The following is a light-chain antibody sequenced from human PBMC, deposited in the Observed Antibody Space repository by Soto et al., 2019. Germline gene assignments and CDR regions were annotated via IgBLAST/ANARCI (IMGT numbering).Light chain of an antibody. CDR2: TAS. J-gene: IGKJ1*01. Sequence: IQMTQSPSSLSASVGDRVTITCRASQSISSYLNWYQQKPGKAPKLLIYTASSLESGVPSRFSGSGSGTDFTLTISSLQPEDFATYLCQQSYSRPRTFGQGANVDIK. V-gene: IGKV1-39*01. CDR3: QQSYSRPRT. CDR1: QSISSY.